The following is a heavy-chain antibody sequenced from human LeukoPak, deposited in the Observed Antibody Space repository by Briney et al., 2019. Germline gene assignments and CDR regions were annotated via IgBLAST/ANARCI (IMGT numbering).Heavy chain of an antibody. V-gene: IGHV3-33*08. Sequence: GGSLRLSCAASGFTFSSYSMNWVRQAPGKGLEWVAVIWYDGSNKYYADSVKGRFTISRDNSKNTLYLQMNSLRAEDTAVYYCARDSRGYSGYENIDYWGQGTLVTVPS. CDR3: ARDSRGYSGYENIDY. D-gene: IGHD5-12*01. J-gene: IGHJ4*02. CDR2: IWYDGSNK. CDR1: GFTFSSYS.